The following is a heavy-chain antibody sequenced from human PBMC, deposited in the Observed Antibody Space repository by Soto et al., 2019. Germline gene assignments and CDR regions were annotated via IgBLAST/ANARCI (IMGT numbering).Heavy chain of an antibody. CDR3: TSPYDYDSSGYYCFDY. D-gene: IGHD3-22*01. J-gene: IGHJ4*02. CDR1: GFTFSVSA. Sequence: EVQLVESGGGLVQPGGSLKLSCAASGFTFSVSAMHWVRQASGKGLEWVGRIRSKANSYATAYAASVKGRFTISRDDSKNTAYLQMNSLKTEDTAVYYCTSPYDYDSSGYYCFDYWGQGTLVTVSS. V-gene: IGHV3-73*02. CDR2: IRSKANSYAT.